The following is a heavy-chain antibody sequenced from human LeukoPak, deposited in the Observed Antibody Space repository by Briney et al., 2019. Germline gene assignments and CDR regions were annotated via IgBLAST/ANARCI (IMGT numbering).Heavy chain of an antibody. D-gene: IGHD3-22*01. J-gene: IGHJ4*02. V-gene: IGHV3-30*18. Sequence: GGSLRLSCAASGFTFSSYGMHWVRQAPGKGLEWVAVISYDGSNKYYADSVKGRFTISRDNSKNTLYLQMNSLRAEDTAVYYCAKEKGVYDSSGYCYTFLDYWGQGTLVTVSS. CDR2: ISYDGSNK. CDR3: AKEKGVYDSSGYCYTFLDY. CDR1: GFTFSSYG.